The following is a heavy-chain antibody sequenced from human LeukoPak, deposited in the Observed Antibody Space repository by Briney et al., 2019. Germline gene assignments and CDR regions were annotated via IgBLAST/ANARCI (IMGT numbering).Heavy chain of an antibody. CDR1: GFTFSSYA. J-gene: IGHJ4*02. CDR3: AKDRAVYGGNSENY. D-gene: IGHD4-23*01. CDR2: ISGSGGST. Sequence: GGSLRLSCAASGFTFSSYAMSWVRQAPGKGLEWVSAISGSGGSTYYAASVKGRFTISRDNSKNTLYLQMNSLRAEDTAVYYCAKDRAVYGGNSENYWGQGTLVTVSS. V-gene: IGHV3-23*01.